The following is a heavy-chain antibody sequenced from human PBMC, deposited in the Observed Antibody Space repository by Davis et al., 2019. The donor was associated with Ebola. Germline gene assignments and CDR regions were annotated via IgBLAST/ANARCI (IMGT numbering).Heavy chain of an antibody. D-gene: IGHD4-17*01. CDR2: LNPSGGTT. CDR1: GYTFTNYY. CDR3: VRDDRPTVATRYYFEY. V-gene: IGHV1-46*01. Sequence: ASVKVSCKASGYTFTNYYIHWVRQAPGQGFEWIGILNPSGGTTSYAQRFQGRVTMTTDTSTSTVYMEVSSLRSEDTAVYYCVRDDRPTVATRYYFEYWGQGTRVTVSS. J-gene: IGHJ4*02.